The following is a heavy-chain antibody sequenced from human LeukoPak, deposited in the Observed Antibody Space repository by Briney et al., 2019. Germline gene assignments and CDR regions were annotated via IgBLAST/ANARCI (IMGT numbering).Heavy chain of an antibody. CDR2: IKEDGSEK. Sequence: GGSLRLSCAASGFTFSNFWMSWVRQAPGKGLEWVANIKEDGSEKYSVDSVKGRFTISRDNAKNSLYLQMNSLRAEDTAVYYCAKDPKLGSYSYYYYGMDVWGQGTTVTVSS. D-gene: IGHD3-10*01. CDR3: AKDPKLGSYSYYYYGMDV. J-gene: IGHJ6*02. CDR1: GFTFSNFW. V-gene: IGHV3-7*03.